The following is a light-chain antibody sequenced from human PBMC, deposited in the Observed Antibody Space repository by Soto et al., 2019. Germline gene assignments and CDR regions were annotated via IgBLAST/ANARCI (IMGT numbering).Light chain of an antibody. J-gene: IGKJ4*01. Sequence: IQMTQSPSSLSASVGDRVTITCRASQSISSSLNWYQQKPGKAHKLLISAASSLQSGVPSGFSGRGSGTDFTLTISSLQAEDFATYYCQQTYSIPVTFGGGTKVEMK. CDR2: AAS. CDR3: QQTYSIPVT. V-gene: IGKV1-39*01. CDR1: QSISSS.